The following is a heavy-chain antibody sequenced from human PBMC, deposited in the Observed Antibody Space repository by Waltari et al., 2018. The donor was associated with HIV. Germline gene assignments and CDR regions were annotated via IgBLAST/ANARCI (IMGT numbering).Heavy chain of an antibody. J-gene: IGHJ6*02. V-gene: IGHV4-59*01. CDR2: IQDSRNT. CDR3: AISSSVDSYYGIFV. Sequence: LQESGPGLVKPSETLSLTCSVSRDFTPTYYWTWIRQTPGKGLEWIGYIQDSRNTQYNPSLGGRVTISMDTSKKQFSLKVRSVSAADTAIYYCAISSSVDSYYGIFVWGQGTTVTVSS. CDR1: RDFTPTYY.